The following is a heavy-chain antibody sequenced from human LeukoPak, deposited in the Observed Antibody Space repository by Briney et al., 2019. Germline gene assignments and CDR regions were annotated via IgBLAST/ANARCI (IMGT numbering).Heavy chain of an antibody. CDR3: ARDTQFRYFDWLPNYFYYYYMDV. Sequence: ASVKISCTTSVYTFTAYYMHWVRQTPGQGLVWMGWINPNNVGTNNAQKFQGRVTMTRGTSITTASTELSRLRSDATAPYFSARDTQFRYFDWLPNYFYYYYMDVWGKGTTGAASS. V-gene: IGHV1-2*02. CDR1: VYTFTAYY. CDR2: INPNNVGT. J-gene: IGHJ6*03. D-gene: IGHD3-9*01.